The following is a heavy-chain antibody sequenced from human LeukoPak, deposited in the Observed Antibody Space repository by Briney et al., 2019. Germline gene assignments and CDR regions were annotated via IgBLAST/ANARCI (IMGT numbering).Heavy chain of an antibody. CDR1: GYTFIGYY. J-gene: IGHJ4*02. CDR3: ARGDVVVAVNPLVDY. D-gene: IGHD2-15*01. V-gene: IGHV1-2*02. CDR2: INPKSGDT. Sequence: ASVKVSCKTSGYTFIGYYLHWVRQAPGQGPEWMGWINPKSGDTNYARKFQGRVTMTRDSSISTAYLQLNRLTSDDTAEYFCARGDVVVAVNPLVDYWGQGSLVIVSS.